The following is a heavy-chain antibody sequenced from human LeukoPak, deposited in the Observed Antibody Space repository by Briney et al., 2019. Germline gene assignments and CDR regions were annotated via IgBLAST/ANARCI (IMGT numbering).Heavy chain of an antibody. CDR1: GFTFSSYA. D-gene: IGHD1-1*01. CDR3: ARLDSHEDY. J-gene: IGHJ4*02. Sequence: GGSLRLSCAASGFTFSSYAMHWVRQAPGKGLEWVAVISYDGSNKYYADSVKGRFTISRDNSKNTLYLQMNSLRAEDTAVYYCARLDSHEDYWGQGTLVTVSS. CDR2: ISYDGSNK. V-gene: IGHV3-30-3*01.